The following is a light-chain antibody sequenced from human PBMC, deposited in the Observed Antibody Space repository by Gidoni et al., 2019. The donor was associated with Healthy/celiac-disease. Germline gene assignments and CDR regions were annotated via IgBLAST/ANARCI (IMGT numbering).Light chain of an antibody. CDR1: SSDVGVYNY. Sequence: QSALPQPASVSGSPGPSITISCTGTSSDVGVYNYVSWYQQHPGKAPKLMIYEVSNRPSGVPDRFSGSKSGNTASLTISGLQAEDEADYYCSSYTSSITLVFGGGTKLTVL. V-gene: IGLV2-14*01. CDR3: SSYTSSITLV. CDR2: EVS. J-gene: IGLJ2*01.